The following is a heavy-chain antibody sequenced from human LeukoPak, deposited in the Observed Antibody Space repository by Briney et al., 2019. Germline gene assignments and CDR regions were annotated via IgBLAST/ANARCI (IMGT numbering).Heavy chain of an antibody. V-gene: IGHV1-46*01. CDR1: GYXFTSFY. J-gene: IGHJ4*02. CDR3: ARAGENYYDFYY. D-gene: IGHD1-26*01. Sequence: ASVKVSCKASGYXFTSFYIHWVRQAPGQGLEWMGIFNPSGSSTTYAQKFQGRVTMTRDTSTSIVYMELSSLGSEDTAVYYCARAGENYYDFYYWGQGTLVTVSS. CDR2: FNPSGSST.